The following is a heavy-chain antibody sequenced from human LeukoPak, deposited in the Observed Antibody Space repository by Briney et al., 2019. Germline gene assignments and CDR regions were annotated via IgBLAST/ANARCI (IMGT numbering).Heavy chain of an antibody. CDR3: AKDVGGPLADAFDI. V-gene: IGHV3-9*03. CDR1: GFTFRDYA. CDR2: ISWDSSSV. J-gene: IGHJ3*02. D-gene: IGHD2-15*01. Sequence: GGSLRLSCAASGFTFRDYAMSWVRHAPGKGLEWVSGISWDSSSVAYADSVKGRFTISRDNAKNSLYLQMNSLRAEDMALYYCAKDVGGPLADAFDIWGQGTMVTVSS.